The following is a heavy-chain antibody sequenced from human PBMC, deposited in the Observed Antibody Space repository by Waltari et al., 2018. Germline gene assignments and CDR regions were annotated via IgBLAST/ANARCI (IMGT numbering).Heavy chain of an antibody. CDR3: AKSTGILTTYADY. J-gene: IGHJ4*02. D-gene: IGHD3-9*01. V-gene: IGHV3-30-3*02. Sequence: HVPLVDSGGGTVQPGRSLEQYLRASDLPLRMYAIHWVRQAPGKGLEWVAIISHDGTKKHFADSVSGRFTLSRDNSKNTVHLQMNSLSAEDTAVYYCAKSTGILTTYADYWGQGTLVAVSS. CDR1: DLPLRMYA. CDR2: ISHDGTKK.